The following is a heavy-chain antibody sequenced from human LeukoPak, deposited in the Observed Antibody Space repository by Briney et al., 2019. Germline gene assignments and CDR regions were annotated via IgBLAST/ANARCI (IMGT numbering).Heavy chain of an antibody. J-gene: IGHJ4*02. CDR2: IYYSGST. CDR3: AREDGDYVGS. CDR1: GGSISSYY. D-gene: IGHD4-17*01. Sequence: NASETLSLTCTVSGGSISSYYWSWIRQPPGKGLEWIGYIYYSGSTNYNPSLKSRVTISVDTSKNQFSLKLSSVTAADTAVYYCAREDGDYVGSWGQGTLVTVSS. V-gene: IGHV4-59*01.